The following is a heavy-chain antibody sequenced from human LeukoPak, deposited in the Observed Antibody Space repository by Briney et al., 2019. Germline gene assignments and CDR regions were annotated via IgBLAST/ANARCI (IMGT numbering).Heavy chain of an antibody. Sequence: GGSLRLSCAASGFTFSTFWMHWVRQAPGKGLVWVSHINDDGSSTTYADSVKGRFTISRDNANNTLYLQMNSLRAEDTAMYYCAVGVPLFDPWGQGTLVTVSS. CDR1: GFTFSTFW. J-gene: IGHJ5*02. V-gene: IGHV3-74*01. CDR2: INDDGSST. CDR3: AVGVPLFDP.